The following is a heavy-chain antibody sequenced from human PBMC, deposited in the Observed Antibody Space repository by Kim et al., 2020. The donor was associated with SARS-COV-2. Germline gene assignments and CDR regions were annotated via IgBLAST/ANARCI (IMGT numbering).Heavy chain of an antibody. D-gene: IGHD6-19*01. CDR3: ARDPVYSSQRGYLDS. CDR2: ISYDGSNK. V-gene: IGHV3-30*04. Sequence: GGSLRLSCAASGFTFSNYAMHWVRQAPGKGLEWVAVISYDGSNKYYADSVKGRFTISRDGSKNTLYLQMNSLRAEDTAVYYCARDPVYSSQRGYLDSWGQGTLVTVTS. J-gene: IGHJ4*02. CDR1: GFTFSNYA.